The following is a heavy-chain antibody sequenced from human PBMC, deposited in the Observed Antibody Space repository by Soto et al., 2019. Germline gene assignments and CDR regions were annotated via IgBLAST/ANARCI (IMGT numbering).Heavy chain of an antibody. CDR3: ARALDTATIRTHFDH. D-gene: IGHD5-18*01. CDR2: IYHTGST. Sequence: QLQLEESGSGLVRPSQTLSLTCVVSGASVSSGGFSWSWIRQSTGRGLEWIGYIYHTGSTQSNPSLRSRVTMALARSKNHLSRSLTSVTAADTAVYLCARALDTATIRTHFDHWGRGTLVSVSS. J-gene: IGHJ4*02. V-gene: IGHV4-30-2*06. CDR1: GASVSSGGFS.